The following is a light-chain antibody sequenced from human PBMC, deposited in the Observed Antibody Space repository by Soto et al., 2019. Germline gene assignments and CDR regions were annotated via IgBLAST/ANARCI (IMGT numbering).Light chain of an antibody. CDR2: EAS. J-gene: IGKJ4*01. CDR1: QLFIRI. Sequence: DIVLTQSPATLSLSPGERATLSCKAIQLFIRILAWYQHRPGQGPRLLIYEASKRATGIPARFSGSGSGTDFTLTISSLEPEDFGIYYCQQRHTWPTTFGGGAKVEI. V-gene: IGKV3-11*01. CDR3: QQRHTWPTT.